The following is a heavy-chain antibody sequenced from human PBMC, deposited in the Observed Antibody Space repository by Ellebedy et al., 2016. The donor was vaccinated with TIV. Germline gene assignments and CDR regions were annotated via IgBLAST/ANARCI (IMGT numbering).Heavy chain of an antibody. V-gene: IGHV4-4*02. CDR1: GGSISSNNW. Sequence: SETLSLTCAVSGGSISSNNWWSWVRQPPGKGLEWIGEIYHSGSTNYNSSLKSRVTLSLDKSKSQFYVRLRSVTAADTAVYHCARVRYTSGWYAAFDIWGQGTMVTVSS. CDR2: IYHSGST. D-gene: IGHD6-19*01. CDR3: ARVRYTSGWYAAFDI. J-gene: IGHJ3*02.